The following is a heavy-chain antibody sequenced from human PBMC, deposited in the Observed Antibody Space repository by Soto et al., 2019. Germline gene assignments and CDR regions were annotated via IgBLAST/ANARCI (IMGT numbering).Heavy chain of an antibody. V-gene: IGHV3-30-3*01. J-gene: IGHJ4*02. Sequence: PGGSLRLSCAASGFTFSSYAMHWVRQAPGKGLEWVAVISYDGSNKYYADSVKGRFTISRDNSKNTLYLQMNSLRAEDTAVYYCAREGDSSGYYYRNYFDYWGQGTLVTVSS. CDR1: GFTFSSYA. CDR3: AREGDSSGYYYRNYFDY. D-gene: IGHD3-22*01. CDR2: ISYDGSNK.